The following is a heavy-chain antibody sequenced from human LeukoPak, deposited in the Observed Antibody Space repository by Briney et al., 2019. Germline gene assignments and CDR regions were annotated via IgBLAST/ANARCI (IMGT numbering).Heavy chain of an antibody. V-gene: IGHV3-74*01. D-gene: IGHD3-3*01. CDR3: ARYGRNYDFWSGYRYYYYMDV. CDR2: INSDGSST. CDR1: GFTFSSYW. Sequence: GGSLRLSCAASGFTFSSYWMHWVRQAPGKGLVWVSRINSDGSSTSYADSVKGRFTISRDNAKNTLYLQMNSLRAEDTAVYYCARYGRNYDFWSGYRYYYYMDVWGNGTTVTVSS. J-gene: IGHJ6*03.